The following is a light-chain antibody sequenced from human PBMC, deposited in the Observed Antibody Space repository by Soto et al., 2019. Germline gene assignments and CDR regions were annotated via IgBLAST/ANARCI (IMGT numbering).Light chain of an antibody. J-gene: IGKJ5*01. CDR1: QSVSSN. V-gene: IGKV3-15*01. Sequence: EIVMTQSPATLSVSPGERATLSCRASQSVSSNLAWYQQKPGQAPRLLIYGASTRATGIPARFSGSGSGTEFTLTISSQQSEDFAVYYCQQYNNWPLRSTVGQGTRLEIK. CDR2: GAS. CDR3: QQYNNWPLRST.